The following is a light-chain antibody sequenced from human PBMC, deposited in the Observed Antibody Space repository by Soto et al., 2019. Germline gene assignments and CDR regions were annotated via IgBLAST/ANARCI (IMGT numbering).Light chain of an antibody. V-gene: IGKV3-15*01. J-gene: IGKJ1*01. Sequence: EIVMTQSPATLSVSPGERATLSCRASQSVSTNLAWYQQKPGQAPRLLIYAASTRASGVAARFSGSGSGTEFTLTISSLQSEDFAVYYCQQHNDWPRTFGQGTKVEI. CDR3: QQHNDWPRT. CDR2: AAS. CDR1: QSVSTN.